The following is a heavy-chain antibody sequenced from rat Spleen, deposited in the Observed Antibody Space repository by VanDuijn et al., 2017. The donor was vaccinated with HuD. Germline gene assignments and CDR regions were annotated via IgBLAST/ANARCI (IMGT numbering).Heavy chain of an antibody. CDR2: ISYEGSST. CDR3: ARQGDDYYVMDA. V-gene: IGHV5-22*01. Sequence: EVQLVESGGGLVQPGRSLKLSCAASGFTFSDYYMAWVRQAPKKGLEWVASISYEGSSTYYGDSVKGRFTISRDNAKSTLYLQMNSLRSEDTATYYCARQGDDYYVMDAWGQGASVTVSS. D-gene: IGHD4-2*01. J-gene: IGHJ4*01. CDR1: GFTFSDYY.